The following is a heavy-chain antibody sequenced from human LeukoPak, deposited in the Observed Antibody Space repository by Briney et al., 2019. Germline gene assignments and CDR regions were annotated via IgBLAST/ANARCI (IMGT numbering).Heavy chain of an antibody. CDR1: GGTFSSYT. CDR3: AKDQAGYNFWSDS. V-gene: IGHV1-69*04. Sequence: SVKVSCKASGGTFSSYTISWVRQAPGQGLEWMGRIIPILGIANYAQKFQGRVTITADKSTSTAYMELSSLRSEDTTVYYCAKDQAGYNFWSDSWGQGTLVTVPS. CDR2: IIPILGIA. J-gene: IGHJ4*02. D-gene: IGHD3-3*01.